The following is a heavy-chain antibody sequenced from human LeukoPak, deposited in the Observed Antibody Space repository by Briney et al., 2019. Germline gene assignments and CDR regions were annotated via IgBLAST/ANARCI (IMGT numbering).Heavy chain of an antibody. V-gene: IGHV4-59*01. CDR2: IYYSGST. CDR3: ARDGGICSGGSCSRNDAFDI. D-gene: IGHD2-15*01. Sequence: SPSETLSLTCAVYGGSFSGYYWSWIRQPPGKGLEWIGYIYYSGSTNYNPSLKSRVTISVDTSKNQFSLKLSSVTAADTAVYYCARDGGICSGGSCSRNDAFDIWGQGTMVTVSS. CDR1: GGSFSGYY. J-gene: IGHJ3*02.